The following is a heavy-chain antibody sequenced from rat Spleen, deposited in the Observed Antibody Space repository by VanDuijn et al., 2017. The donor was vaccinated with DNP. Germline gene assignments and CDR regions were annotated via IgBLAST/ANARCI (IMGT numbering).Heavy chain of an antibody. J-gene: IGHJ3*01. D-gene: IGHD1-12*01. Sequence: EVQLVESGGGLVQPGRSLKLSCVASGFTFNNYWMTWIRQAPGKGLELVAASTPAGGSAYYPDSMKGRFTISRDNAKSTLYLQMSSLSSEDTATYYCTRVHYDVTVMSNEGFAYWGQGTLVTVSS. CDR1: GFTFNNYW. V-gene: IGHV5-31*01. CDR2: STPAGGSA. CDR3: TRVHYDVTVMSNEGFAY.